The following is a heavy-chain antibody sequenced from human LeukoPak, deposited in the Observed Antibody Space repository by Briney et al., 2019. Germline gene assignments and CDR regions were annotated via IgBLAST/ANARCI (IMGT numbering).Heavy chain of an antibody. CDR1: GFTFSVYD. Sequence: GGSLRLSCAASGFTFSVYDMYWIRQSPGKGLECVSVISRGGISYYADSVKGRFTISRDNSKNTLYLQMNSLRAEDTAVYYCSKKGQADDDGKPDWGQGTLITVSP. CDR3: SKKGQADDDGKPD. V-gene: IGHV3-23*01. J-gene: IGHJ4*02. CDR2: ISRGGIS. D-gene: IGHD1-1*01.